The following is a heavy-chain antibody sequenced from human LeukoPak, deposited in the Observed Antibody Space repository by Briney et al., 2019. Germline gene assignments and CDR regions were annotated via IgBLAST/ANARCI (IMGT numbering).Heavy chain of an antibody. Sequence: SQTLSLTCAVSGGSISSGGYSWSWIRQPPGKGLEWIGYIYHSGSTYYNPSLKSRVTISVDTSKNQFSLKLSSVTAADTAVYYCASYNYDSSNYWGQGTLVTVSS. CDR2: IYHSGST. D-gene: IGHD3-22*01. CDR1: GGSISSGGYS. J-gene: IGHJ4*02. V-gene: IGHV4-30-2*05. CDR3: ASYNYDSSNY.